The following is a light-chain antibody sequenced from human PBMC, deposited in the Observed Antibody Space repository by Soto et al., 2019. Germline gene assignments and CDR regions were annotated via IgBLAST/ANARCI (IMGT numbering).Light chain of an antibody. V-gene: IGLV2-14*01. CDR1: SGDIGGYNY. Sequence: QSALTQPASVSGSPGQSITISCTGTSGDIGGYNYVSWYQQHPGKAPKLLISEVTNRPSGVSNRFSGSKSGNTASLTISGLQAEDEADYYCSLYTSENTYVFGTGTKLTVL. CDR3: SLYTSENTYV. J-gene: IGLJ1*01. CDR2: EVT.